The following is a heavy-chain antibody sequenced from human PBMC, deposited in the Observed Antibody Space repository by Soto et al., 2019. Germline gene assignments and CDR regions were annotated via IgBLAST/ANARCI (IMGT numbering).Heavy chain of an antibody. CDR1: GDSVSSNSAA. CDR3: ARVVLEPIPPGPNSSWFDP. D-gene: IGHD2-8*02. CDR2: TYYRSKWYN. V-gene: IGHV6-1*01. J-gene: IGHJ5*02. Sequence: PSQTLSLTCAISGDSVSSNSAAWYWIRQSPSRDLEWLGRTYYRSKWYNDYAVSVKSRITINPDTSKNQFSLQLNSVTPEDTAVYYCARVVLEPIPPGPNSSWFDPWGQGTLVTISS.